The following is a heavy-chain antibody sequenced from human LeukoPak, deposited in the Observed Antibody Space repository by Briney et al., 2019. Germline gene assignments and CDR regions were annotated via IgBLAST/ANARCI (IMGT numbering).Heavy chain of an antibody. Sequence: GSLRLSCAASGFTFSSYAMSWVRQAPGKGLEWVSAISGSGGSTYYADSVKGRFTISRDNSKNTLYLQMNSLRAEDTAVYYCARDRYYYDSSGYFIYFDYWGQGTLVTVSS. V-gene: IGHV3-23*01. CDR1: GFTFSSYA. CDR2: ISGSGGST. CDR3: ARDRYYYDSSGYFIYFDY. D-gene: IGHD3-22*01. J-gene: IGHJ4*02.